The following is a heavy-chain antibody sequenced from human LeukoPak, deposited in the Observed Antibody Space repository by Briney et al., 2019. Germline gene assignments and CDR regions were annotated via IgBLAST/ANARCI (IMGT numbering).Heavy chain of an antibody. CDR1: GYSISSGYY. Sequence: PSETLSLTCAVSGYSISSGYYWGWIRQPPGKGLEWIGSIYHSGSTYYNPSLKSRVTISVDTSKNQFSLKLSSATAADTAVYYCARRDIGAAYSSLGYYYMDVWGKGTTVTVSS. J-gene: IGHJ6*03. V-gene: IGHV4-38-2*01. D-gene: IGHD2-15*01. CDR3: ARRDIGAAYSSLGYYYMDV. CDR2: IYHSGST.